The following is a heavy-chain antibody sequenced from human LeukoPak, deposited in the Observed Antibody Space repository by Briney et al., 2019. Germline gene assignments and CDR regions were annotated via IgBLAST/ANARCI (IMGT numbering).Heavy chain of an antibody. Sequence: GGSLRLSCAASGFSVGDNYMIWVRQAPGKGLEWVSIIYSGGSTYYADSVKGRFTISRDNSKNTLYLQMNSLRADDTAVFYCARDSYYYDSSGYPDYWGQGTLVTVSS. CDR3: ARDSYYYDSSGYPDY. CDR2: IYSGGST. V-gene: IGHV3-53*01. J-gene: IGHJ4*02. D-gene: IGHD3-22*01. CDR1: GFSVGDNY.